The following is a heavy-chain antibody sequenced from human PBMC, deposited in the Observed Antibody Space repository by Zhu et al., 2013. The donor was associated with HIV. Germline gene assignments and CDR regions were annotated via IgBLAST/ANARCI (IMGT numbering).Heavy chain of an antibody. J-gene: IGHJ5*02. V-gene: IGHV1-2*02. CDR2: INSNSGGT. CDR3: ARDPRFCSSSGCYPWNWFDP. Sequence: QVQLVQSGGEVRKPGASVSISCQASGYTFHDHDMHWVRQAPGQGLEWMGWINSNSGGTNYAQRFQGRVTMTRDTSIGTAYMELSRLTSDDTAIYYCARDPRFCSSSGCYPWNWFDPWGLGTLVTVSS. D-gene: IGHD2-2*01. CDR1: GYTFHDHD.